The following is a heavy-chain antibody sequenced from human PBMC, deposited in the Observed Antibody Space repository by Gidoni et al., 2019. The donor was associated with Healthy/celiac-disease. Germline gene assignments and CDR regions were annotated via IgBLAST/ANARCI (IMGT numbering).Heavy chain of an antibody. V-gene: IGHV5-51*01. Sequence: EVQLVQSGAAVKKPGESLKISCKGSGYSFPSYWIGWVRQMPGKGLEWMGIIYPDDSDTRYSPSFQGQVTISADKSISTAYLQWSSLKASDTALYYCARQGIAVGDYFDYWGQGTLVTVSS. J-gene: IGHJ4*02. CDR2: IYPDDSDT. D-gene: IGHD6-19*01. CDR3: ARQGIAVGDYFDY. CDR1: GYSFPSYW.